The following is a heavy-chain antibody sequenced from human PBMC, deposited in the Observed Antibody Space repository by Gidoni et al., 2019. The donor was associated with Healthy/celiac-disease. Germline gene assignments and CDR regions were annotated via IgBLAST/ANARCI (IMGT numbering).Heavy chain of an antibody. J-gene: IGHJ4*01. D-gene: IGHD1-1*01. V-gene: IGHV4-38-2*02. CDR1: GYSINDGYY. Sequence: QVQLQESGPGLVKPSETLSLTCTVPGYSINDGYYWGWIRQPPGKGLAWIGNIYHSGSTYYNPSLKSRVTISVDTSKNQFSLKLSSVTAADTAVYYCARTTSLFFFDSWGHGTLVTVSS. CDR3: ARTTSLFFFDS. CDR2: IYHSGST.